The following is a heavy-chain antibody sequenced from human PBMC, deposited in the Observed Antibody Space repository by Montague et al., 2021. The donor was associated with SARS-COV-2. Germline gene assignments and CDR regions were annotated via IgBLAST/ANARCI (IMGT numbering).Heavy chain of an antibody. V-gene: IGHV6-1*01. CDR3: TSGREGNYNVMDV. Sequence: CAISGDSVSSNSATWNWVRQSPSRGLEWLGRTYYSSKWYNDYAVSVRGRVTINPDTSKNQFPLQLNSVTPEDTAIYYCTSGREGNYNVMDVWGQGTTVTVSS. J-gene: IGHJ6*02. CDR2: TYYSSKWYN. CDR1: GDSVSSNSAT. D-gene: IGHD1-1*01.